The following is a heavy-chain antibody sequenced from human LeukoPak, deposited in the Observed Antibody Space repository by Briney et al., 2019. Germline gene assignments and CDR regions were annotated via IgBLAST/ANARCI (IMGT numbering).Heavy chain of an antibody. CDR2: INPNSGGT. Sequence: APVKVSCKASGYTFTGYYIHWVRQAPGQGLEWMGWINPNSGGTNYAQKFQGRVTMTRDTSISTAYMELSRLRSDDTAVYYCARDYYDSSGYYPDYWGQGTLVTVSS. CDR1: GYTFTGYY. CDR3: ARDYYDSSGYYPDY. D-gene: IGHD3-22*01. V-gene: IGHV1-2*02. J-gene: IGHJ4*02.